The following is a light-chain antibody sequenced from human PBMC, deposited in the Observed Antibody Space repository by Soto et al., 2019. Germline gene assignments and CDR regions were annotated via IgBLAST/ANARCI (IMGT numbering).Light chain of an antibody. V-gene: IGLV2-23*01. CDR1: SSDVGTYNL. CDR2: EGN. CDR3: SSYVGSGTYVV. J-gene: IGLJ2*01. Sequence: QSALTQPASVSGSPGQSITISCTGTSSDVGTYNLVSWYQQPPGNAPKLMIYEGNKRPSGVSNLFSGSKSGNTASLTISGLQAEDEGDYYFSSYVGSGTYVVFGGGTKVTVL.